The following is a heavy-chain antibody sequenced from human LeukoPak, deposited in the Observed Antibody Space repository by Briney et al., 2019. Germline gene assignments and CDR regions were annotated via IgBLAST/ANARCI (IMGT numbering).Heavy chain of an antibody. CDR3: ARDSGTPASPSYGAA. Sequence: PGRSLRLSCAASGFTFSSYAMHWVRQAPGKGLEWVAVISYDGSNKYYADSVKGRFTISRDNAKNSLYLQMNSLRAEDTAVYYCARDSGTPASPSYGAAWGQGTLVTVSS. D-gene: IGHD5-18*01. V-gene: IGHV3-30-3*01. CDR2: ISYDGSNK. CDR1: GFTFSSYA. J-gene: IGHJ5*02.